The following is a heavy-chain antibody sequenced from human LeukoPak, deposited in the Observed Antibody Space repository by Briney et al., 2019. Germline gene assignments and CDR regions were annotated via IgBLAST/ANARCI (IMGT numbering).Heavy chain of an antibody. J-gene: IGHJ4*02. V-gene: IGHV1-24*01. CDR2: FDPEDGET. CDR3: ATPYYYDSSGYSDSFDY. Sequence: ALVKVSCKVSGYTLTELSMHWVRQAPGKGLEWMGGFDPEDGETIYAQKFQGRVTMTEDTSTDTAYMELSSLRSEDTAVYYCATPYYYDSSGYSDSFDYWGQGTLVTVSS. D-gene: IGHD3-22*01. CDR1: GYTLTELS.